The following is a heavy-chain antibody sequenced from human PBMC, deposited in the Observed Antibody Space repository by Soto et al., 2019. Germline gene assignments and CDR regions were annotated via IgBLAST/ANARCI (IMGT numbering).Heavy chain of an antibody. CDR2: ISGGGGST. CDR3: AKLRSSSWGATNY. CDR1: GFTFSSYA. D-gene: IGHD6-13*01. Sequence: EVQLLESGGGLVQPGGSLRLSCAASGFTFSSYAMSWVRQAPGKGLEWVSTISGGGGSTYYADSVKGRFSISRDDSKNTLYLQMSSLRAEDTAVYYCAKLRSSSWGATNYWGQGTLVTVSS. J-gene: IGHJ4*02. V-gene: IGHV3-23*01.